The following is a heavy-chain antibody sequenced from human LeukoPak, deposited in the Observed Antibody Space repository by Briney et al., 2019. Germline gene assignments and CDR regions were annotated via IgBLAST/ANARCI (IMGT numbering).Heavy chain of an antibody. Sequence: GGSLRLSCAASGFTFSSYAMSWVRQAPGEGLQWVSGISGSGSGTYYADSVRGRFTISRDNSKNTLYLQMNSLRAEDTAVYLCAKVLTMIVVHGFVDYWGQGTLVTVSS. CDR1: GFTFSSYA. J-gene: IGHJ4*02. CDR3: AKVLTMIVVHGFVDY. CDR2: ISGSGSGT. V-gene: IGHV3-23*01. D-gene: IGHD3-22*01.